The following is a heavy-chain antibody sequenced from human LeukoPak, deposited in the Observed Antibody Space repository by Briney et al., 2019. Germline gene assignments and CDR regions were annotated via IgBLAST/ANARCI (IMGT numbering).Heavy chain of an antibody. J-gene: IGHJ4*02. CDR3: ARVYGGNSVDY. CDR1: GYSFTSNW. CDR2: IYPSDSDT. V-gene: IGHV5-51*01. D-gene: IGHD4-23*01. Sequence: GESLKISCKGSGYSFTSNWIGWVRQMPGKGLEWMGVIYPSDSDTRYSPSFQGQVTISADKSISTAYLLWSSLKASDTAMYYCARVYGGNSVDYWGQGTLVTVSS.